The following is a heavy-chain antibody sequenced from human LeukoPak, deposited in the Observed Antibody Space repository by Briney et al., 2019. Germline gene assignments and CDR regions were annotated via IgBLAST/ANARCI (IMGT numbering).Heavy chain of an antibody. CDR1: GFTFSTYV. CDR2: ITSSGSTM. Sequence: GGSLRLSCAASGFTFSTYVVNWVRQAPGKGLEWVSYITSSGSTMFYKDSVKGRFTISRDNAKNSLYLQMNSLRDDDTAVYYCAREAYSGSYSDYWGQGTLVTVSS. D-gene: IGHD1-26*01. J-gene: IGHJ4*02. V-gene: IGHV3-48*02. CDR3: AREAYSGSYSDY.